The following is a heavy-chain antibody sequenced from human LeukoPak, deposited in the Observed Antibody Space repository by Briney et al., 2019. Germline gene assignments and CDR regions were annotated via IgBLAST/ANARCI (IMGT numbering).Heavy chain of an antibody. J-gene: IGHJ3*02. Sequence: RTSETLSLTCAVSGYSISSGYYWGWIRQPPGKGLEWIGSIYHSGSTYYNPSLKSRVTISVDTSKNQFSLKLSSVTAADTAVYYCASGVDIVVVPAAMCAFDIWGQGTMVTVSS. CDR2: IYHSGST. D-gene: IGHD2-2*01. V-gene: IGHV4-38-2*01. CDR1: GYSISSGYY. CDR3: ASGVDIVVVPAAMCAFDI.